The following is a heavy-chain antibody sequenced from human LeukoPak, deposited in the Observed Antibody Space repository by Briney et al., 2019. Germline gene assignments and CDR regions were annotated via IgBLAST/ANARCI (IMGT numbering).Heavy chain of an antibody. CDR2: ISAYNGNT. V-gene: IGHV1-18*04. Sequence: ASVKVSCKASGYTFTSYGISWVRQAPGQGLEWMGWISAYNGNTNYAQKLQGRVTMTTDTSTSAAYMELSSLRSEDTAVYYCARVGGSGSYYNSWFDPWGQGTLVTVSS. J-gene: IGHJ5*02. CDR1: GYTFTSYG. D-gene: IGHD3-10*01. CDR3: ARVGGSGSYYNSWFDP.